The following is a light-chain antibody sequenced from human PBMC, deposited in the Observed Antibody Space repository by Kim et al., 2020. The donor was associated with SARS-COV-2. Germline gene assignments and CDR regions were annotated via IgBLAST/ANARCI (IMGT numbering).Light chain of an antibody. CDR1: DMKTSY. J-gene: IGLJ2*01. CDR2: GKN. V-gene: IGLV3-19*01. CDR3: NSRDKSGDRVV. Sequence: LGRTCTITCQGDDMKTSYASWNQQKPKQATILVISGKNNRPSGIPDRFSGTSSGNTASLTVTVAQAVDEADYYCNSRDKSGDRVVFGGGTQLTVL.